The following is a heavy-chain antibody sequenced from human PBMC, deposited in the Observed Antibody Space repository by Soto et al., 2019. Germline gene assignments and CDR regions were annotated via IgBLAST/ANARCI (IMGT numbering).Heavy chain of an antibody. CDR1: GFTFNSYA. J-gene: IGHJ4*02. CDR2: ISYDASTK. V-gene: IGHV3-30*03. CDR3: ATNSYGYVSTYYFDY. D-gene: IGHD5-18*01. Sequence: GGSLRLSCAASGFTFNSYAMHWVRQAPGKGLEWVAVISYDASTKYYADSVKGRFTISRDNSKNTLYLQMNSLRAEDTAVYYCATNSYGYVSTYYFDYWGQGTLVTVSA.